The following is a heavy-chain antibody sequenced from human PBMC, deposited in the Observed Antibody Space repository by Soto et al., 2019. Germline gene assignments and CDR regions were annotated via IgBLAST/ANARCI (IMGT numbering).Heavy chain of an antibody. Sequence: QITLKESGPTLVKPTQTLTLTCTFSGFSLSTSGVGVAWIRQPPGKALEWLALIYWDDDKRYRPSRESRLPITKDTSKNQVVLTMTNMDSVDTATYYCAYLPCSGGSCYWFSFSGMDVWGQGTTVTVSS. CDR1: GFSLSTSGVG. V-gene: IGHV2-5*02. CDR3: AYLPCSGGSCYWFSFSGMDV. CDR2: IYWDDDK. J-gene: IGHJ6*02. D-gene: IGHD2-15*01.